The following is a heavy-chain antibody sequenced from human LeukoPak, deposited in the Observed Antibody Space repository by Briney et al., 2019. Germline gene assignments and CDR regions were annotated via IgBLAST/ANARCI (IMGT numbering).Heavy chain of an antibody. D-gene: IGHD4-17*01. CDR3: AREGGYGDWYNWFVP. V-gene: IGHV3-48*01. CDR1: GFTFSSYS. Sequence: GGSLRLSCAASGFTFSSYSMNWVRQAPGKGLEWVSYISSSSSTIYYADSVKGRFTISRDNAKNSLYLQMNSLRAEDTAVYYCAREGGYGDWYNWFVPWGQGTLVTVAS. J-gene: IGHJ5*02. CDR2: ISSSSSTI.